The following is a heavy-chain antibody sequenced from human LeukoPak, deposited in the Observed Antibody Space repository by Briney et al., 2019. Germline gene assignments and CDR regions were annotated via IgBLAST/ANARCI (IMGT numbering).Heavy chain of an antibody. D-gene: IGHD6-6*01. CDR3: AKDDGVYSSSSLDAFDI. Sequence: GGSLRLSCAASGFTFDDYAMHWVRQAPGKGLEWVSGISWNSGSIGYADSVKGRFTISRDNAKNSLYLQMNSLRAEDTAVYYCAKDDGVYSSSSLDAFDIWGQGTMVTVSS. CDR1: GFTFDDYA. V-gene: IGHV3-9*01. CDR2: ISWNSGSI. J-gene: IGHJ3*02.